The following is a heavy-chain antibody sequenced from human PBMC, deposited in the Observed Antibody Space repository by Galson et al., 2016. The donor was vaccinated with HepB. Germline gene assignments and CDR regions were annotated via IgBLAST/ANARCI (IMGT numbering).Heavy chain of an antibody. Sequence: SVKVSCKASGGTFSSYAISWVRQALGQGLEWMGGIIPIFGKAHYAQKFQGRVTITADESTSTADMELSSLRSEDTAVCYCAQGVVRGVMAIWGQGTMVTVSS. J-gene: IGHJ3*02. CDR1: GGTFSSYA. CDR2: IIPIFGKA. V-gene: IGHV1-69*13. CDR3: AQGVVRGVMAI. D-gene: IGHD3-10*01.